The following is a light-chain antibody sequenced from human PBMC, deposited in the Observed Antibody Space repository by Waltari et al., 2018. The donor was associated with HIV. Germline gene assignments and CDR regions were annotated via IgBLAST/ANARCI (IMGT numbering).Light chain of an antibody. Sequence: QSALTQPPSASGSPGQSVTISCTGTSRDIVAYDYVSWYQHQPGEAPKLLIYEVLNRPSGVPHRFSGSKSGNTASLTVSGLQAEDEADYYCSSYGGNSNVIFGGGTKLTVL. CDR3: SSYGGNSNVI. J-gene: IGLJ2*01. V-gene: IGLV2-8*01. CDR1: SRDIVAYDY. CDR2: EVL.